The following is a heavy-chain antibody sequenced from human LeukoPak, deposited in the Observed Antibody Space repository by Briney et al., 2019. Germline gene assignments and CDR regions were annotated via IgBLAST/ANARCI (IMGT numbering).Heavy chain of an antibody. Sequence: SETLSLTCTLSGGSISTYYWSWIRQPPEKGLEWIGYIYHSGNTNYNPSLKSRVTISVDTSKNQFSLKLSSVTAADTAVYYCARGGGYASPIGYWGQGALVTVSS. V-gene: IGHV4-59*01. CDR3: ARGGGYASPIGY. CDR1: GGSISTYY. J-gene: IGHJ4*02. CDR2: IYHSGNT. D-gene: IGHD5-12*01.